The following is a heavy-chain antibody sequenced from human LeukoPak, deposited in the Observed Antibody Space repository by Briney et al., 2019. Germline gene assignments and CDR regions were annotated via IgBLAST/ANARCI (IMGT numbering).Heavy chain of an antibody. D-gene: IGHD6-13*01. CDR2: IYTSGST. CDR1: GGSISSYY. J-gene: IGHJ5*02. Sequence: PSETLSLTCTVSGGSISSYYWSWIRQPAGKGLEWIGRIYTSGSTNYNPSLKSRVTISVDTSKNQFSLKLSSVTAADTAVYYCARDDFPDYSSSLNWFDPWGQGTLVTVSS. V-gene: IGHV4-4*07. CDR3: ARDDFPDYSSSLNWFDP.